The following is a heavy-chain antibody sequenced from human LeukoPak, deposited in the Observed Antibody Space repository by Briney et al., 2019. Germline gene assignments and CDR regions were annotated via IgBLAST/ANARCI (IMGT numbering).Heavy chain of an antibody. J-gene: IGHJ4*02. CDR3: AKPYPTLTTSAVLDN. D-gene: IGHD1-1*01. CDR2: ISSSSSTI. Sequence: GGSLRLSCAASGFTFSSYSMNWVRQAPGKGLEWVSYISSSSSTIYYADSVKGRFTISRDNSKNTLYLQINTLRTDDAAIYYCAKPYPTLTTSAVLDNWGQGTLVTVSS. CDR1: GFTFSSYS. V-gene: IGHV3-48*01.